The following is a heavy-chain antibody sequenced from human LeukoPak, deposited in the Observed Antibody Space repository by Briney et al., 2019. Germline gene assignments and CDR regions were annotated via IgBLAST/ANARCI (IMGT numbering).Heavy chain of an antibody. V-gene: IGHV3-23*01. CDR3: AKAQLAILGDFDY. D-gene: IGHD2/OR15-2a*01. CDR1: GFTFNSYA. J-gene: IGHJ4*02. CDR2: ISGSGGST. Sequence: PGGSLRLSCATSGFTFNSYAMSGVRQAPGKGLERVSSISGSGGSTSYADSVKGRFTISRDNSKNTLYLQMNSLRAEDTAVYYCAKAQLAILGDFDYWGQGNLVTVSS.